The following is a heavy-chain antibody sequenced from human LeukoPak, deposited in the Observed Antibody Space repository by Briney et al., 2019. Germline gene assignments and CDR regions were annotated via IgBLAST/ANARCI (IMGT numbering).Heavy chain of an antibody. CDR1: GFTFSSYA. CDR3: ANHFGGSASELWYFDL. J-gene: IGHJ2*01. V-gene: IGHV3-23*01. D-gene: IGHD2-15*01. Sequence: PGGSLRPSCAASGFTFSSYAMSWVRQAPGKGLEWVSAISSTGDRTYHADSVKGRFTISRDNSKNTLYLQMNSLRVEDTAVYYCANHFGGSASELWYFDLWGRGTLVTVSS. CDR2: ISSTGDRT.